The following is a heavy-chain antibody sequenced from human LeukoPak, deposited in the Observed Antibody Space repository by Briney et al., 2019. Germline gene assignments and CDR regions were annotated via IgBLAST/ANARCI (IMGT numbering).Heavy chain of an antibody. CDR1: GFTVSSSY. CDR2: IYDGGSA. CDR3: ARDNVRNYGMDV. J-gene: IGHJ6*02. Sequence: GGSLRLSCAASGFTVSSSYMSWARQAPGKGLEWVAVIYDGGSAYYAESVKGRFTISRHNSKNTVYLQMISLRAEDTAVYYCARDNVRNYGMDVWGQGTTVTVSS. V-gene: IGHV3-66*01. D-gene: IGHD3-10*01.